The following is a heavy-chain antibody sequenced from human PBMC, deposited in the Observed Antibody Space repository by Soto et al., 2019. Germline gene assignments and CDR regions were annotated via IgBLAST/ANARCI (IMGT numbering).Heavy chain of an antibody. CDR1: GFTFSSYG. J-gene: IGHJ4*02. D-gene: IGHD1-26*01. CDR3: AKDWRGSFDY. CDR2: ISYDGSNK. V-gene: IGHV3-30*18. Sequence: GGSLRLSCAASGFTFSSYGMHWVRQAPGKGLEWVAVISYDGSNKYYADSVKGRFTISRDNSKNTLYLQMNSLRAEDTAVYYCAKDWRGSFDYWGQGTLVTVSS.